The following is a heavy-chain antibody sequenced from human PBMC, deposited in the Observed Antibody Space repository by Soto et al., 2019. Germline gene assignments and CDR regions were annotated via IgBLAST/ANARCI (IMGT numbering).Heavy chain of an antibody. J-gene: IGHJ6*02. D-gene: IGHD3-3*01. V-gene: IGHV1-69*13. CDR1: GGTFSSYA. CDR3: ARLYFFGVAPMYGMHV. Sequence: ASVKVSCKASGGTFSSYAISWVRQAPGQGLEWMGGIIPIFGTANYAQKFQGRATITADESTSTAYMELSSLRSEDTAVYYCARLYFFGVAPMYGMHVWCQGTTLTVFS. CDR2: IIPIFGTA.